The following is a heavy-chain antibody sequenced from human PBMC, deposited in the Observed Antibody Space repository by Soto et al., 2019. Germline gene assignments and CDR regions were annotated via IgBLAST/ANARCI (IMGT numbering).Heavy chain of an antibody. D-gene: IGHD3-10*01. CDR3: ARETMVRGVMAPGSLDY. Sequence: ASVKVSCKASGYTFTSYAMHWVRQAPGQRLEWMGWINAGNGNTKYSQKFQGRVTITRDTSASTAYMELSSLRSEDTAVYYCARETMVRGVMAPGSLDYWGQGTLVTVSS. J-gene: IGHJ4*02. V-gene: IGHV1-3*01. CDR1: GYTFTSYA. CDR2: INAGNGNT.